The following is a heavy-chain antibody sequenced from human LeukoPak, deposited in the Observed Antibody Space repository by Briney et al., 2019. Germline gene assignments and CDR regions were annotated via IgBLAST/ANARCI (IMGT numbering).Heavy chain of an antibody. J-gene: IGHJ5*02. Sequence: PSETLSLTCAVPPAYFSSAYFWGWIRQAPGKGLQWLGSISHSGWTDYNPSLKSRVTLSLDTSKNQFSPRLTSLTAADTAVYYCAREGGQGGPVSWFDPWGQGTLVTVSS. CDR1: PAYFSSAYF. D-gene: IGHD3-16*01. V-gene: IGHV4-38-2*02. CDR2: ISHSGWT. CDR3: AREGGQGGPVSWFDP.